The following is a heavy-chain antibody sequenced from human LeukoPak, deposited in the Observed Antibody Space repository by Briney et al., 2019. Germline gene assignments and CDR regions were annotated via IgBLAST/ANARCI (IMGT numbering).Heavy chain of an antibody. V-gene: IGHV3-30-3*01. D-gene: IGHD3-10*01. CDR2: ISYDGSNK. Sequence: GGSLRLSCAASGFIFCSYAMHWVRQAPGKGLEWVAVISYDGSNKYYADSVKGRFTISRDNSKNTLYLQMNSLRAEDTAVYYCARAVVRGVPNGMDVWGQGTTVTVSS. J-gene: IGHJ6*02. CDR1: GFIFCSYA. CDR3: ARAVVRGVPNGMDV.